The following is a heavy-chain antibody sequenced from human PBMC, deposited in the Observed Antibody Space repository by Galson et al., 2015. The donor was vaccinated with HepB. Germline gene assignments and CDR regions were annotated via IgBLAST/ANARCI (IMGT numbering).Heavy chain of an antibody. CDR2: IKEDGSER. CDR3: ARVKDAANDR. CDR1: GFTFSSHG. V-gene: IGHV3-7*03. D-gene: IGHD6-13*01. Sequence: SLRLSCAASGFTFSSHGMRWVRQAPGKGLEWVATIKEDGSERYYVDSVKGRFTVSRDNAKNSLYLQMNSLRVEDTAVYYCARVKDAANDRWGQGTLVIVSS. J-gene: IGHJ5*02.